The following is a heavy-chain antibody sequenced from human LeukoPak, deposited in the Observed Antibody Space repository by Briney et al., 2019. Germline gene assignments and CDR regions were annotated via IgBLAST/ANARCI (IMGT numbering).Heavy chain of an antibody. CDR1: GYTFTSYY. CDR2: INPSGGST. D-gene: IGHD3-9*01. V-gene: IGHV1-46*01. CDR3: ARGPQYYDILTGWAWIAEYFQH. Sequence: ASVKVSCKASGYTFTSYYIHWVRQAPGQGLEWMGIINPSGGSTNYAQDFQGRVTMTRDTSTSTVYMELSSLRSEDTAVYYCARGPQYYDILTGWAWIAEYFQHWGQGTLVTVSS. J-gene: IGHJ1*01.